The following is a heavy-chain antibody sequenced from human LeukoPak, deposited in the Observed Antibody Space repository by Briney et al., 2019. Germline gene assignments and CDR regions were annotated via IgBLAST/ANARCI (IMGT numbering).Heavy chain of an antibody. V-gene: IGHV4-4*07. Sequence: SETLSLTCTVSGGSISSYYWSWIRQPAGKGLEWIGRIYTSGSTNYNPSLKSRVTMSVDTSKNQFSLKLSSVTAADTAVYYCARDSIAVAGTIVDAFDIWGQGTMVTVSS. CDR2: IYTSGST. CDR3: ARDSIAVAGTIVDAFDI. D-gene: IGHD6-19*01. CDR1: GGSISSYY. J-gene: IGHJ3*02.